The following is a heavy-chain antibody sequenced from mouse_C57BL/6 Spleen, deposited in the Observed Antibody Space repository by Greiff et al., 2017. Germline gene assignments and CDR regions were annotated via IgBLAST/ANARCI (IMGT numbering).Heavy chain of an antibody. D-gene: IGHD1-1*01. CDR1: GYAFSSYW. J-gene: IGHJ2*01. CDR2: IYPGDGDT. CDR3: ARGPITTVVAPYVDY. V-gene: IGHV1-80*01. Sequence: QVQLQQSGAELVKPGASVKISCKASGYAFSSYWMNWVKQRPGKGLEWIGQIYPGDGDTNYNGKFKGKATLTADNSSSTAYMQLSSLTSEDSAVYFWARGPITTVVAPYVDYWGQGTTLTGSS.